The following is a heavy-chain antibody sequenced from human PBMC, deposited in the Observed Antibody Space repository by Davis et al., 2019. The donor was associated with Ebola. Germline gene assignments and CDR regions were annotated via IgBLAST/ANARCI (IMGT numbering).Heavy chain of an antibody. J-gene: IGHJ4*02. D-gene: IGHD1/OR15-1a*01. CDR1: GFTFSKYS. CDR3: VTENWYRFES. V-gene: IGHV3-21*04. Sequence: GGSLRLSCAASGFTFSKYSMNWVRQAPGKGLEWVSSISSTSDYIYYTDSVKGRFTISRDNAKNSLYLQMNSLRTEDTAVYYCVTENWYRFESWGQGTLVTVSS. CDR2: ISSTSDYI.